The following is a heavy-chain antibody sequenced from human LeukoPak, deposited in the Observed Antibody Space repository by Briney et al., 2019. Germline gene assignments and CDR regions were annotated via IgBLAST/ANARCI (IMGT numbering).Heavy chain of an antibody. V-gene: IGHV3-64D*06. D-gene: IGHD3-10*01. Sequence: GGSLRLSCSASGFTFSSYAMHWVRQAPGKGLEYVSAISSNGGSTYYADSVKGRFTISRDNSKNTLYLQMSSLRAEDTAVYYCVKERLLLFGELSNYFDYWGQGTLVTVSS. CDR2: ISSNGGST. CDR3: VKERLLLFGELSNYFDY. J-gene: IGHJ4*02. CDR1: GFTFSSYA.